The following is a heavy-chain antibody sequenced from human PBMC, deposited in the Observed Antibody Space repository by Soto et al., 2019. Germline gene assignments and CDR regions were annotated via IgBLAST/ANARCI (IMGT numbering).Heavy chain of an antibody. V-gene: IGHV4-59*01. J-gene: IGHJ4*02. CDR2: IYYSGST. CDR3: ARDSYGDYAFDY. CDR1: GGSISSYY. Sequence: QVQLQESGPGLVKPSETLSLTCTVSGGSISSYYWSWIRQPPGKGLEWIGYIYYSGSTNYNPSLKRRLIISVAXSKNQFSLKLSSVTAADTAVYYCARDSYGDYAFDYWGQGTLVTVSS. D-gene: IGHD4-17*01.